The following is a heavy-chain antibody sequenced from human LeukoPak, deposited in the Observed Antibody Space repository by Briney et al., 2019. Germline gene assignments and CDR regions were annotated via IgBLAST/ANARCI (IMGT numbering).Heavy chain of an antibody. V-gene: IGHV3-48*03. CDR1: GFTLSGYE. Sequence: GGSLGLFCAASGFTLSGYEMNWGCQAQQKRLKWVSYISASGKTTYYADSVKGRFTISRDTAKNSLYLQMNSLRAEDTAVYYCARNFVGATGGAFDIWGQGTMVTVSS. D-gene: IGHD1-26*01. CDR2: ISASGKTT. CDR3: ARNFVGATGGAFDI. J-gene: IGHJ3*02.